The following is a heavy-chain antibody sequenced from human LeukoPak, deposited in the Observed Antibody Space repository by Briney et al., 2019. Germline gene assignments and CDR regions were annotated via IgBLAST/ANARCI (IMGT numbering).Heavy chain of an antibody. J-gene: IGHJ4*02. CDR3: ARTYCSRGSCYLDY. CDR1: GFTFSDYY. Sequence: PGGSLRLSCAAFGFTFSDYYMSWIRQAPGKGLEWVSYISGSSTYTNYADSVKGRFTISRDNAKNSVYLQMMSLRAQDTAVYFCARTYCSRGSCYLDYWGQGTLVTVSS. V-gene: IGHV3-11*03. D-gene: IGHD2-15*01. CDR2: ISGSSTYT.